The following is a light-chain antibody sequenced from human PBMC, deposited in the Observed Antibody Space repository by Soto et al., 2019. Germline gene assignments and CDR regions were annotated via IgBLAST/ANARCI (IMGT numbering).Light chain of an antibody. V-gene: IGLV1-40*01. CDR2: SNT. J-gene: IGLJ1*01. CDR3: KSYDRGVNGYV. CDR1: SSNIGAGFD. Sequence: SFLTHPPSCSVSPGHTVTISCTGSSSNIGAGFDVHWYQQVPGTAPKLVLYSNTARPSGVPDRFSGSRSGSSGSLAITGIQTEDEADYYCKSYDRGVNGYVLGNGNKVNVL.